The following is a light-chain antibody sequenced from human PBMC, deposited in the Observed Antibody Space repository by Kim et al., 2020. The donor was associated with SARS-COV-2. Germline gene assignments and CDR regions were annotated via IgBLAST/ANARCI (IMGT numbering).Light chain of an antibody. CDR2: LNSDGSH. V-gene: IGLV4-69*01. J-gene: IGLJ3*02. Sequence: SVKLTCTLSSGHSSYAIAWHQQQPEKGPRFLMKLNSDGSHTKGDGIPDRFSGSSSGAERYLTISSLQSEDEADYYCQTWGTGIRVFGGGTQLTVL. CDR3: QTWGTGIRV. CDR1: SGHSSYA.